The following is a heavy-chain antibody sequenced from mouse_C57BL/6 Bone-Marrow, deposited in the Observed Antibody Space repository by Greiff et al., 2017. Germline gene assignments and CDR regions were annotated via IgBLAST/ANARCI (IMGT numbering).Heavy chain of an antibody. Sequence: EVQLQQSGAELVKPGASVKLSCTASGFNIKDYYMHWVKQRTEQGLEWIGWIDPGDGETKYAPKFQGKATITADTSSNTAYLQLSRLTSEDTAVYYCDGWRSLRGGAGFAYWGQGTLVTVSA. J-gene: IGHJ3*01. CDR1: GFNIKDYY. CDR3: DGWRSLRGGAGFAY. CDR2: IDPGDGET. D-gene: IGHD2-12*01. V-gene: IGHV14-2*01.